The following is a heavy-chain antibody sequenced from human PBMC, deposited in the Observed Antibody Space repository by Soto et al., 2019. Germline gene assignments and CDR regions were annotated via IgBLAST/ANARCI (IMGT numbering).Heavy chain of an antibody. J-gene: IGHJ1*01. CDR3: AGGSPWFGGC. V-gene: IGHV1-8*01. CDR2: MNPNSGNT. CDR1: GYTFTSYD. Sequence: QVQLVQSGAEVKKPGASVKVSCKASGYTFTSYDINWVRQATGQGLEWMGWMNPNSGNTGYAQKSQGRVTMTRNTSIVTAYMELRSLRSGDTAVYYCAGGSPWFGGCWGQGTLVSVSS. D-gene: IGHD6-19*01.